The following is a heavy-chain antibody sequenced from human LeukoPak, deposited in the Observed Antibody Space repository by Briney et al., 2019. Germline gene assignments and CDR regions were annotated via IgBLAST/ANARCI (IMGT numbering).Heavy chain of an antibody. Sequence: SETLSLTCTVSGGSIRSYYWSWIRQSPGKGLEWIGYIYYSGSTNYNPSLKSRVTISVDTSKNQFSLKLSSVTAAVTAVYYCARDARNYYDSSGYYLSFDLWGRGTLVTVSS. CDR2: IYYSGST. J-gene: IGHJ2*01. CDR1: GGSIRSYY. CDR3: ARDARNYYDSSGYYLSFDL. D-gene: IGHD3-22*01. V-gene: IGHV4-59*01.